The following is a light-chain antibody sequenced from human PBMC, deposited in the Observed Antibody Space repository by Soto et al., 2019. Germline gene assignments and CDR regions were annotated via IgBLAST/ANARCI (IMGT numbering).Light chain of an antibody. Sequence: EIVLTQSPGTLSLSPGERATLSCRASQSVRSSYSAWYQQKPGQAPRLLIYGASSRATGIPDRFSGNGSGTDFTLTISRLEPEDFAVYYCQQYGSSPTFGGGTKVEIK. J-gene: IGKJ4*01. CDR1: QSVRSSY. CDR2: GAS. CDR3: QQYGSSPT. V-gene: IGKV3-20*01.